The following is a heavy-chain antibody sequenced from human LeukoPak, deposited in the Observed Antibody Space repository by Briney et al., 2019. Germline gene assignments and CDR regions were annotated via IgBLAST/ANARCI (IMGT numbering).Heavy chain of an antibody. CDR1: GFTVRSYE. J-gene: IGHJ4*02. Sequence: GGSLRLSCAASGFTVRSYEMNWVRQAPGKGLEWVSYISSSGNTMYYADSVKGRFSISRDNAKNSLYLQMNSLRAEDTAVYYCARRYCSSTSCTLDHWGQGTLVTVSS. CDR2: ISSSGNTM. V-gene: IGHV3-48*03. D-gene: IGHD2-2*01. CDR3: ARRYCSSTSCTLDH.